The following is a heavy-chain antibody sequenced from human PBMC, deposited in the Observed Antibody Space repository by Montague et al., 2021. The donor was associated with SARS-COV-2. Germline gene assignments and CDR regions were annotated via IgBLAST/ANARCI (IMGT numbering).Heavy chain of an antibody. CDR1: FGSISTYY. D-gene: IGHD2-21*01. CDR2: TFYYGTT. V-gene: IGHV4-59*01. J-gene: IGHJ5*01. Sequence: SETLSLTCTVSFGSISTYYWSWIRQPPRKGLAWIGITFYYGTTTXNPSLPSRVSTSLDTSKNQFSLKLSSLTAADTAVYYCARQDAWAYCGDECYRGWFDSWGQGNLVTVS. CDR3: ARQDAWAYCGDECYRGWFDS.